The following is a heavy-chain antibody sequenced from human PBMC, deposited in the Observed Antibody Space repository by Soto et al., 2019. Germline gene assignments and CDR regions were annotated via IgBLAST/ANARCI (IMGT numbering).Heavy chain of an antibody. CDR2: ISGSGGST. CDR3: AKDRVVVPAAKFEHWFDP. J-gene: IGHJ5*02. Sequence: GVSLTLSCAASGFTFSSYAMSWVRQAPGEGLEWVSAISGSGGSTYYADSVKGRFTISRDNSKNTLYLQMNSLRAEDTAVYYCAKDRVVVPAAKFEHWFDPWGQGTLVTVSS. D-gene: IGHD2-2*01. V-gene: IGHV3-23*01. CDR1: GFTFSSYA.